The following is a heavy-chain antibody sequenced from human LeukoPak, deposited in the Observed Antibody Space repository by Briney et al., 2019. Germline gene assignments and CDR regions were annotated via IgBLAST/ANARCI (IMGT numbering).Heavy chain of an antibody. CDR2: ISTSGSTI. CDR1: GFTFSTYE. CDR3: ARLGLEYNWLDP. Sequence: PGGSLRLSCAASGFTFSTYEMKWVRQPPGKGLEWVSYISTSGSTIYYAGSVKGRFTVSRDNAENSLYLQMNSLRAEDTAVYYCARLGLEYNWLDPWGQGTLVTVSS. D-gene: IGHD3-3*01. J-gene: IGHJ5*02. V-gene: IGHV3-48*03.